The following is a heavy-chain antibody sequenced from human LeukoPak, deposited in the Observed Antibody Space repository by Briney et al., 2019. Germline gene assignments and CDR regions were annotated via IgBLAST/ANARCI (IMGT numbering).Heavy chain of an antibody. J-gene: IGHJ4*02. V-gene: IGHV3-33*01. Sequence: GRSLRLSCAASGFTFSTYGMHWVRQAPGKGLEWVAVIWYDGSNKYYADSVKGRFTISRDNSKNTLYLQMNSLRVEDTAVYYCARDGENWGRDLLDHWGQGTLVTVSS. D-gene: IGHD7-27*01. CDR3: ARDGENWGRDLLDH. CDR1: GFTFSTYG. CDR2: IWYDGSNK.